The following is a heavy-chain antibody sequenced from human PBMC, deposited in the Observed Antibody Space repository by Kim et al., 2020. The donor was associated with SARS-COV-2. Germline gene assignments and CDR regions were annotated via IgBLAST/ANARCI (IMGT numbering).Heavy chain of an antibody. CDR3: AAHDSLLRGSMMW. J-gene: IGHJ4*02. V-gene: IGHV3-33*01. CDR2: IWFDGTNE. CDR1: GLTFSAYL. Sequence: GGSLRLSCATSGLTFSAYLMHWVRQAPGKGLEWVADIWFDGTNEHYADSVKGRFTISRDNSRSTLYLQMNSLRAEDTAVYYCAAHDSLLRGSMMWWGQGTLVTVSS. D-gene: IGHD3-22*01.